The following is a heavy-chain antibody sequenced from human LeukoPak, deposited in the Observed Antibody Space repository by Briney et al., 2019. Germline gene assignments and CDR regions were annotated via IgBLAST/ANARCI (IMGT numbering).Heavy chain of an antibody. D-gene: IGHD1-7*01. CDR3: ARNKLPLGAFDI. J-gene: IGHJ3*02. CDR2: IIPIFGTA. V-gene: IGHV1-69*05. Sequence: ASVKVSCKASGGTFSSYAISWVRQAPGQGLEWMGRIIPIFGTANYAQKFQGRVTITTDESTSTAYMELSSLRSKDTAVYYCARNKLPLGAFDIWGQGTMVTVSS. CDR1: GGTFSSYA.